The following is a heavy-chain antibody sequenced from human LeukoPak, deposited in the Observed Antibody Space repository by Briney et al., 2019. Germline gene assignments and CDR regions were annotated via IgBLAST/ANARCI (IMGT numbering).Heavy chain of an antibody. D-gene: IGHD4-17*01. CDR2: ISYSGTT. Sequence: PSETLSLTCAVSGYSISSGGYYWSWIRQHPGKGLEWIGYISYSGTTYYNPSLKSRVIISIGTSKNQFSLKLSSVTAADTAVYYCALRPVGFYYMDVWGKGTTVTVSS. V-gene: IGHV4-31*11. CDR1: GYSISSGGYY. CDR3: ALRPVGFYYMDV. J-gene: IGHJ6*03.